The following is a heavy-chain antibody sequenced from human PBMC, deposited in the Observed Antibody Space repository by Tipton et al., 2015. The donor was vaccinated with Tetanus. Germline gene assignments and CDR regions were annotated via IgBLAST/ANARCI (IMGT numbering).Heavy chain of an antibody. CDR1: GGTFRSRA. J-gene: IGHJ5*02. D-gene: IGHD6-19*01. CDR2: IMPMFNIT. CDR3: ARALMGDGSGWHAWFDP. Sequence: QVQLVQSGPEVKKPGSSVKVSCKVSGGTFRSRALNWVRQAPGQGPEWLGRIMPMFNITNYAQKMEGRVTVTADESTSTVYMELGDLRSEDTAMYYCARALMGDGSGWHAWFDPWGQGTLVTVSS. V-gene: IGHV1-69*18.